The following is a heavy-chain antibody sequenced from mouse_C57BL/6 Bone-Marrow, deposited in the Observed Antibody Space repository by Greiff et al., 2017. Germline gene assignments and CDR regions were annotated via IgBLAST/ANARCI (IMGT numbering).Heavy chain of an antibody. J-gene: IGHJ2*01. CDR1: GYTFTSYW. CDR3: ARSMGYGRALYYFDY. Sequence: QVQLQQPGAELVKPGASVKVSCKASGYTFTSYWMHWVKQRPGQGLEWIGRIHPSDSDTNYNQKFKGKATLTVDKSSSTAYMQLSSLTSEDSAVYYCARSMGYGRALYYFDYWGQGTTLTVSS. CDR2: IHPSDSDT. V-gene: IGHV1-74*01. D-gene: IGHD1-1*01.